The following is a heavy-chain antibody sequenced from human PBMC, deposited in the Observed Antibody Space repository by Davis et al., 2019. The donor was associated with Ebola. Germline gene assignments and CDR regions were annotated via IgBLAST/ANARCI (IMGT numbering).Heavy chain of an antibody. CDR2: IWYDESHK. CDR3: ARSYLAFDY. D-gene: IGHD3-3*02. J-gene: IGHJ4*02. CDR1: GFTLRRFG. Sequence: PGGSLRLSCAVSGFTLRRFGMHWVRQAPGKGLEWVAVIWYDESHKFYADSVKGRFTISRDTSENMVYLEMNSLRAEDTAFYYCARSYLAFDYWGQGTLVTVSS. V-gene: IGHV3-33*01.